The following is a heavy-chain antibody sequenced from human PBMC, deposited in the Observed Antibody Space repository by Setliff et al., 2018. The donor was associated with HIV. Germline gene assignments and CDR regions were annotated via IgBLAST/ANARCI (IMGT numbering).Heavy chain of an antibody. CDR2: IYTSGNT. CDR1: GGSISSYY. CDR3: ARLGDSGYDFRGYFDY. Sequence: SETLSLTCTVSGGSISSYYWSWIRQPPGKGLEWIGYIYTSGNTNYNPSLKSRVTISVDTSRNQFSLKLTSVTAADTALYFCARLGDSGYDFRGYFDYWGQGKLVTVSS. D-gene: IGHD5-12*01. J-gene: IGHJ4*02. V-gene: IGHV4-4*08.